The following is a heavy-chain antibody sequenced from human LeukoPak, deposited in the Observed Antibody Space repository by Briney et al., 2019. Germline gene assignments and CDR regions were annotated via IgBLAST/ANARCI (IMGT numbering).Heavy chain of an antibody. D-gene: IGHD6-25*01. J-gene: IGHJ4*02. CDR1: GGSISSYY. V-gene: IGHV4-59*01. Sequence: TSETLSLTCTVSGGSISSYYWSWIRQPPGKGLEWIANIYHTGSTNYNPSPSSRVTISIDTAKNQFSLKLTSVTAADTAVYYCARRGRNSSGWQDYLWGQGTLVTVSS. CDR2: IYHTGST. CDR3: ARRGRNSSGWQDYL.